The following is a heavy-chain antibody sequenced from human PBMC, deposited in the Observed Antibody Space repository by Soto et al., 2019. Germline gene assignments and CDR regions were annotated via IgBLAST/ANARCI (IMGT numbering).Heavy chain of an antibody. CDR3: ARTASGYYYNGMDV. V-gene: IGHV2-26*01. CDR1: GFSLSNARMG. Sequence: QVTLKESGPVLVKPTETLTLTCTVSGFSLSNARMGVSWIRQPPGKALEWLAHIFSNDEKSYSTSLKSRLTISKDTSNSLVVLTMTNMDPVDTATYYCARTASGYYYNGMDVWGQGTTVTVSS. J-gene: IGHJ6*02. D-gene: IGHD3-22*01. CDR2: IFSNDEK.